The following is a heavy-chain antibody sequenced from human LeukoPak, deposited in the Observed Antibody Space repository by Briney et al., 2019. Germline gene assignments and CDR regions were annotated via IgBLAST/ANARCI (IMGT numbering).Heavy chain of an antibody. Sequence: PGGSLRLSCAASGFTVSSNYMSWVRQVPGKGLEWVSGINWNGGSNADSVKGRFTISRDNAKNSVYLQMNSLRSEDTAFYHCARDRCSSTSCYNTPNWFDPWGQGTLVTVSS. J-gene: IGHJ5*02. V-gene: IGHV3-20*01. CDR3: ARDRCSSTSCYNTPNWFDP. CDR1: GFTVSSNY. D-gene: IGHD2-2*02. CDR2: INWNGGS.